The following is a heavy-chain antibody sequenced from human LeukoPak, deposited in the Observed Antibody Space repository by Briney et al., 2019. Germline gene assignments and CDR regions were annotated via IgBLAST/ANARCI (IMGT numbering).Heavy chain of an antibody. CDR3: ARVPGDSDAFDI. D-gene: IGHD4-17*01. CDR2: IYHSGST. V-gene: IGHV4-30-2*01. CDR1: GGSISSGGYS. J-gene: IGHJ3*02. Sequence: SETLSLTCTVSGGSISSGGYSWSWIRQPPGKGLEWIGYIYHSGSTYYNPSLKSRVTISVDRSKNQFSLKLSSVTAADTAVYYCARVPGDSDAFDIWGQGTMVTVSS.